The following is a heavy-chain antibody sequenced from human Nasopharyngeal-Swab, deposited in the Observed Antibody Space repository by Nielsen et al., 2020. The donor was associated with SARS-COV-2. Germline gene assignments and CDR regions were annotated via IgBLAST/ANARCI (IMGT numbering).Heavy chain of an antibody. J-gene: IGHJ6*02. CDR1: AYTFTSNY. CDR3: ARDVEAFWGGYSFKAYYYYGIDV. D-gene: IGHD3-3*01. V-gene: IGHV1-46*01. CDR2: INPSGGST. Sequence: AAAQVSCKASAYTFTSNYMHWLRQAPGQGREWMVIINPSGGSTSYAQKFKDRVTMTRDTSTSTFYIELSSLRSQDTDVYYCARDVEAFWGGYSFKAYYYYGIDVWGQGTTVTVSS.